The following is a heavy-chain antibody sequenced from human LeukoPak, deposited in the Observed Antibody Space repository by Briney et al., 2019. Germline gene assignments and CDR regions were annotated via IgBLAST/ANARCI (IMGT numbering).Heavy chain of an antibody. D-gene: IGHD2-15*01. CDR2: ISGSGGST. CDR1: GFTFSSYA. CDR3: ANFYSGGSTYHFDY. Sequence: GGSLRLSCVASGFTFSSYAVSWVRQAPGKGLEWVSDISGSGGSTNYADSVKGRFTISRDNSKNTLYLQMNSLRAEDTAVYYCANFYSGGSTYHFDYWGQGTLVTVSS. V-gene: IGHV3-23*01. J-gene: IGHJ4*02.